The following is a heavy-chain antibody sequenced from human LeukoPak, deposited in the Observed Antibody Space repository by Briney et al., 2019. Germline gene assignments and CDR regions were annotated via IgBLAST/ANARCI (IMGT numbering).Heavy chain of an antibody. CDR1: GYTFTGYY. J-gene: IGHJ6*02. Sequence: EASVKVSCKASGYTFTGYYMHWVRQAPGQGLEWMGWINPNSGGANYAQKFQGRVTMTRDTSISTAYMELSRLRSDDTAAYYCARDSIAVAGTTLFPTSYGMDVWGQGTTVTVSS. CDR3: ARDSIAVAGTTLFPTSYGMDV. CDR2: INPNSGGA. V-gene: IGHV1-2*02. D-gene: IGHD6-19*01.